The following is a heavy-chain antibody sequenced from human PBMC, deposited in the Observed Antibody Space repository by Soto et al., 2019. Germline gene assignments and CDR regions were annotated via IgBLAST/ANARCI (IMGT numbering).Heavy chain of an antibody. Sequence: PAASVKVSCKASGGTFSSYAISWVRQAPGQGLEWMGGIIPIFGTASYAQKFQGRVTITADESTSTAYMELSSLRSEDTAVYYCAGDLGYCGGGSCYAQGHYYGMDVWGQGTTVTVSS. V-gene: IGHV1-69*13. CDR1: GGTFSSYA. CDR2: IIPIFGTA. J-gene: IGHJ6*02. D-gene: IGHD2-15*01. CDR3: AGDLGYCGGGSCYAQGHYYGMDV.